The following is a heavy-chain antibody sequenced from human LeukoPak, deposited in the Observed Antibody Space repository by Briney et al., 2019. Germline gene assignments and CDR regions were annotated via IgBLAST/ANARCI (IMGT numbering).Heavy chain of an antibody. CDR1: GFSFSSYQ. Sequence: PGGSLRLSCAASGFSFSSYQMNWVRQAPGKGLEWVSYISSSGSTIYYADSVKGRFTISRDNAKNSLYLQMNSLRAEDTAVYYCARDYGDYYFDYWGQGTLVTVSS. D-gene: IGHD4-17*01. J-gene: IGHJ4*02. CDR2: ISSSGSTI. CDR3: ARDYGDYYFDY. V-gene: IGHV3-48*03.